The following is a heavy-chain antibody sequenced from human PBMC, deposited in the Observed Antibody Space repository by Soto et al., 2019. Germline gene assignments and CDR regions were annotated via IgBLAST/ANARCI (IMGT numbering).Heavy chain of an antibody. V-gene: IGHV4-30-4*01. Sequence: SETLSLTCTVSGGSISSGDYYWSWIRQPPGKGLEWIGYIYYSGSTYYNPSLKSRVTISVDTSKNQFSLKLSSVTAADTAVYYCARKARRDYYGSGSFGHAFDIWGQGTMVTVSS. D-gene: IGHD3-10*01. CDR2: IYYSGST. CDR3: ARKARRDYYGSGSFGHAFDI. CDR1: GGSISSGDYY. J-gene: IGHJ3*02.